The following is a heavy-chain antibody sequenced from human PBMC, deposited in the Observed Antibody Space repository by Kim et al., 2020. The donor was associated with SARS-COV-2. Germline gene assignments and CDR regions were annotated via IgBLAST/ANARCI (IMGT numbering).Heavy chain of an antibody. Sequence: YNPSLKSRVTISVDTSKNQFSLKLSSVTAADTAVYYCARDRRRSEGYFDLWGRGTLVTVSS. CDR3: ARDRRRSEGYFDL. J-gene: IGHJ2*01. V-gene: IGHV4-31*02.